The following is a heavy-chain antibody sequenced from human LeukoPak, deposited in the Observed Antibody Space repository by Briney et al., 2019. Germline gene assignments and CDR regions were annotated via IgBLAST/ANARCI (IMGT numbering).Heavy chain of an antibody. V-gene: IGHV3-30*18. Sequence: GRTRTLSCVPSGFTFSQFAMHWVRQPPRQGPESLSLISSDENNKYYADCVKGLFTISRDNSTNTLYLQMNSLRAEDTAVYYCAKLGQIRHFDFVNWFDSWGQGTLVIVSS. CDR2: ISSDENNK. CDR3: AKLGQIRHFDFVNWFDS. CDR1: GFTFSQFA. D-gene: IGHD3-9*01. J-gene: IGHJ5*01.